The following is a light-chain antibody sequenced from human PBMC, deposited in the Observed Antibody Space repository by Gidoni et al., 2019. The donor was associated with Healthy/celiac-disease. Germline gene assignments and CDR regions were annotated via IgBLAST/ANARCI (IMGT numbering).Light chain of an antibody. J-gene: IGKJ1*01. CDR3: QQSYSTPPT. V-gene: IGKV1-39*01. CDR1: QSISSY. CDR2: AAS. Sequence: DLQMTQSPSSLSASVGDRVTITCRASQSISSYVNWYQQKPGKAPKLLIYAASSFQSGVPSRFSGSGSGTDFTLTISSLQPEDFATYDCQQSYSTPPTFGQXTKVEIK.